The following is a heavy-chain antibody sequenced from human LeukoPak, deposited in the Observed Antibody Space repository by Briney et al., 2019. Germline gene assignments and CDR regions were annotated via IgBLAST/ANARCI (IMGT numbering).Heavy chain of an antibody. CDR1: GGSMNDYY. CDR3: AKGMMPDWFDP. V-gene: IGHV4-59*01. Sequence: PSETLSLTCTVCGGSMNDYYWTWVRQPPGRGLEWIGYIFDIGNTNYNPSLKSRVTISLDTSKNQFSLRLNSVTAADTAVYYCAKGMMPDWFDPWGQGTLVTVSS. J-gene: IGHJ5*02. CDR2: IFDIGNT. D-gene: IGHD2-2*01.